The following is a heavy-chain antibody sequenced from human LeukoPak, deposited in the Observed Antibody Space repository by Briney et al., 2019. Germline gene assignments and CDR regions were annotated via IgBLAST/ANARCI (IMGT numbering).Heavy chain of an antibody. Sequence: PGGSLRLSCAASGFTISSYWMSCFLQAPAKGLEWVANIKQEGSEKYYVHSVKGRFTISRDNAENSLYLKMNSVRVEDTAVYYCAREAARPDYWGQGTLVTVSS. D-gene: IGHD6-6*01. CDR3: AREAARPDY. CDR2: IKQEGSEK. V-gene: IGHV3-7*01. J-gene: IGHJ4*02. CDR1: GFTISSYW.